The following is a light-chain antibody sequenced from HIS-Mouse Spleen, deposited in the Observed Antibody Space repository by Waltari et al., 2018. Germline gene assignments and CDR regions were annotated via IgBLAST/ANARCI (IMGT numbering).Light chain of an antibody. CDR1: SSDVGSYNL. CDR3: CSYAGSSTWV. Sequence: QSALTQPASVSGSPGQSITISCTGTSSDVGSYNLVSWYQQHPGKAPKLMIYAGSKRPSGVSNRFACSKSGNTASLTISVLQAEDEADYYCCSYAGSSTWVFGGGTKLTVL. CDR2: AGS. V-gene: IGLV2-23*01. J-gene: IGLJ3*02.